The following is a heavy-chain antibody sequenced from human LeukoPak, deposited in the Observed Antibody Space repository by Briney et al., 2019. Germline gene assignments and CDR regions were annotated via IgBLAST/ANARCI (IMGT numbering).Heavy chain of an antibody. CDR1: GFTFDDYS. Sequence: PGRSLRLSCAASGFTFDDYSMHWVRQAPGKGLEWVAGISWHSRSIGYADSVKGRLTISRDNAKNSVSLQMNSLRTEDTALYYCTTDLSSQWFTDIRHYGMNVWGQGTTVAVSS. CDR2: ISWHSRSI. D-gene: IGHD3-22*01. V-gene: IGHV3-9*01. J-gene: IGHJ6*02. CDR3: TTDLSSQWFTDIRHYGMNV.